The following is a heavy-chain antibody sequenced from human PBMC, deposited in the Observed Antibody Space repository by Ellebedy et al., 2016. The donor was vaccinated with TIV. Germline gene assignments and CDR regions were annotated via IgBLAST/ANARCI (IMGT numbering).Heavy chain of an antibody. CDR2: IFQNGDT. V-gene: IGHV3-23*01. Sequence: GESLKISXAASGFTFTKYTLNWVRQAPGKGLEWVSGIFQNGDTFYAASVKGRFTISRDNSKNTVYLQMNSLRAEDTAIYYCAKRPDSSAYYYVDYWGQGTLVTVSS. J-gene: IGHJ4*02. D-gene: IGHD3-22*01. CDR1: GFTFTKYT. CDR3: AKRPDSSAYYYVDY.